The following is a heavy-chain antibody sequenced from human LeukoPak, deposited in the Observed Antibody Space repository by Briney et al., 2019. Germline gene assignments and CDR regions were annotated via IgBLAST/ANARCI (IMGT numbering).Heavy chain of an antibody. CDR2: IWYDGSNK. J-gene: IGHJ6*02. V-gene: IGHV3-33*01. D-gene: IGHD3-22*01. CDR1: GFTFSSYG. CDR3: AREGTLLLQRGMDV. Sequence: GRSLRLSCAASGFTFSSYGMHWVRQAPGKGLEWVAVIWYDGSNKYYADSVKGRFTISRDNSKNTLYLQMNCLRAEDTAVYYCAREGTLLLQRGMDVWGQGTTVTVSS.